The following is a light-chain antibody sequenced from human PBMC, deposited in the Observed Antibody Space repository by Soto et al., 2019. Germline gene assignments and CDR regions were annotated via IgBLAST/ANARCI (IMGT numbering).Light chain of an antibody. CDR1: QSISTY. CDR2: NAS. Sequence: DIQMTQSPSSLSASVGERVTITCRASQSISTYLNWYQQKPGKAPNLLIYNASRLQRGVPSRFSGSGSGTEFTLSISSLRPEDFATYSCQQSFSTPYTFDPGTNLEI. CDR3: QQSFSTPYT. V-gene: IGKV1-39*01. J-gene: IGKJ2*01.